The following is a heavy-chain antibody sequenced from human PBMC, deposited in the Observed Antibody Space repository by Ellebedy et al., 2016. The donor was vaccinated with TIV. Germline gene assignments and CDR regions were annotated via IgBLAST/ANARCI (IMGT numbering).Heavy chain of an antibody. CDR1: GGSISSGGHY. CDR2: IYYSGNT. D-gene: IGHD1-1*01. CDR3: ARDPRWRGLDV. Sequence: MPSETLSLTCTVSGGSISSGGHYWSWIRQLPGRGLEWMGNIYYSGNTHYNPSLKSRVSISIDTPKNQFSLRLSSVTAADTAVYYCARDPRWRGLDVWGQGTTVSVSS. J-gene: IGHJ6*02. V-gene: IGHV4-31*02.